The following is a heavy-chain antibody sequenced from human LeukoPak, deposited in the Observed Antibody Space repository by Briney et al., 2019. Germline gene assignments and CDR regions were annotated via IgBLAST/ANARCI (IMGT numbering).Heavy chain of an antibody. CDR3: ARGRYCSADICSGGDAFDI. CDR1: GGSINNYY. J-gene: IGHJ3*02. D-gene: IGHD2-15*01. Sequence: SETLSLTCTVSGGSINNYYWSWIRQPTGKGLEWIGRIYTRGSTNHNPSLKSRVTMSVDTSKNQFSLKLTSVTAACTAVYYCARGRYCSADICSGGDAFDIWGQGTMVSVSS. V-gene: IGHV4-4*07. CDR2: IYTRGST.